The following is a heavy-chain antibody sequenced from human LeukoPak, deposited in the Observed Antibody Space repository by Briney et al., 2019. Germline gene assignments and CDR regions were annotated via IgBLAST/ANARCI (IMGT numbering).Heavy chain of an antibody. CDR2: IYPGDSDT. Sequence: GESLKISCKGSGYSFTSYWIGWVRQMPGKGLEWMGIIYPGDSDTRYSPSLQGQVTISADKSISTAYLQWSSLKASDTAMYYCARRGSLAAAGTHYYYYGMDVWGQGTTVTVSS. CDR1: GYSFTSYW. D-gene: IGHD6-13*01. V-gene: IGHV5-51*01. CDR3: ARRGSLAAAGTHYYYYGMDV. J-gene: IGHJ6*02.